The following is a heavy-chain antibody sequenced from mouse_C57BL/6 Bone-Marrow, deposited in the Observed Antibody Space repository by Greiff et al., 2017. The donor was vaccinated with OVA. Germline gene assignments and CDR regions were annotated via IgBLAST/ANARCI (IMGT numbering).Heavy chain of an antibody. J-gene: IGHJ4*01. CDR2: ISSGSSTI. CDR3: AMDGYFYYAMDY. D-gene: IGHD2-3*01. CDR1: GFTFSDYG. Sequence: DVMLVESGGGLVKPGGSLKLSCAASGFTFSDYGMHWVRQAPEKGLEWVAYISSGSSTIYYADTVKGRFTISRDNAKNTLFLQMTSLRSEDTAMYYCAMDGYFYYAMDYWGQGTSVTVSS. V-gene: IGHV5-17*01.